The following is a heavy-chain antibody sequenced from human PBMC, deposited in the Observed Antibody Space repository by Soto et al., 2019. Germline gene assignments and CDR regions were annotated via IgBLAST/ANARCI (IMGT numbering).Heavy chain of an antibody. Sequence: SGPTLVNPTQTLTLTCTFSGFSLGTRGMGVSWIRQPPGKALEWLARIDWDDDKYYSTSLKTRLTISKDTSKNQVVLTMTNLDPVDTATYYCARMALYDSGGYYLFYFDYWGPGTLVTVSS. V-gene: IGHV2-70*11. CDR3: ARMALYDSGGYYLFYFDY. CDR2: IDWDDDK. J-gene: IGHJ4*02. CDR1: GFSLGTRGMG. D-gene: IGHD3-22*01.